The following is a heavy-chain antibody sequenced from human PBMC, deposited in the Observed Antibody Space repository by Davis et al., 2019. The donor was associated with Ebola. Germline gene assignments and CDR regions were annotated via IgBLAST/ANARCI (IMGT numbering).Heavy chain of an antibody. J-gene: IGHJ4*02. CDR3: ATTLGRGTSSSDGVY. CDR2: ITGSGTTT. CDR1: GFIFTNFA. D-gene: IGHD6-6*01. V-gene: IGHV3-23*01. Sequence: GESLKIPCAASGFIFTNFAMNWVRQAPGQGLEWVSGITGSGTTTFYTDSVKGRFTISRDNSKNTLFLQMSSLRAEDTAVYYCATTLGRGTSSSDGVYWGQGTLVTVSS.